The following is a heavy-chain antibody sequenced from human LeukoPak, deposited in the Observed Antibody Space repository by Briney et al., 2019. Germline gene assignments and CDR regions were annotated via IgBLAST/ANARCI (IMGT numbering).Heavy chain of an antibody. CDR1: GFTFSGYA. Sequence: GGSLRLSCAASGFTFSGYAMTRVRQAPGKGPEWVSSITGSGDYTYYIDSVKGRFTISRDNSKNILYLQMNSLRGEDTALYYCAKDGLYYDGSAHVYYFDYWGQGTLVAVSS. CDR2: ITGSGDYT. D-gene: IGHD3-22*01. J-gene: IGHJ4*02. V-gene: IGHV3-23*01. CDR3: AKDGLYYDGSAHVYYFDY.